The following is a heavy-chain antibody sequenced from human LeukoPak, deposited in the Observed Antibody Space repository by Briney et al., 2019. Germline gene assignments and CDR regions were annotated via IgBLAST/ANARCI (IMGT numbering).Heavy chain of an antibody. J-gene: IGHJ4*02. CDR1: GFTFSSHA. CDR2: ITYDGSNK. V-gene: IGHV3-30-3*01. Sequence: GGSLRLSCAASGFTFSSHAMHWVRQAPGKGLEWVAVITYDGSNKYYADSVKGRFTISRDNSKNTLYLQMNSLRAEDTAVYYCARDRGYSYGSFDYWGQGTLVTVSS. CDR3: ARDRGYSYGSFDY. D-gene: IGHD5-18*01.